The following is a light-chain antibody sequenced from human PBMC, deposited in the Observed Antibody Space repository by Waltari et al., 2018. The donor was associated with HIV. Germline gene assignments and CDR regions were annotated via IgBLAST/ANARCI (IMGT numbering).Light chain of an antibody. Sequence: QSALTQPASVSGSPGESITISCTETNSEVVDYNYVSWYQHHPGKAPKLLIYAVTKRPSGVSSRFSGSKSGNTASLTISGLQAEDEADYYCSSYASSRTSFGTGTAVTV. CDR1: NSEVVDYNY. J-gene: IGLJ1*01. CDR3: SSYASSRTS. V-gene: IGLV2-14*03. CDR2: AVT.